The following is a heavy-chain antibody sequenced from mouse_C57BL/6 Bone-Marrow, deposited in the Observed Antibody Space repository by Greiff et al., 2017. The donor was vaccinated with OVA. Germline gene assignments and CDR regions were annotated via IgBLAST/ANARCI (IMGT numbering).Heavy chain of an antibody. CDR2: IYPRSGNT. CDR1: GYTFTSYG. J-gene: IGHJ3*01. CDR3: ARYCRNYGFAY. D-gene: IGHD2-1*01. V-gene: IGHV1-81*01. Sequence: VQLQESGAELARPGASVKLSCKASGYTFTSYGISWVKQRTGQGLEWIGEIYPRSGNTYYNEKFKGKATLTADKSSSTAYMELRSLTSEDSAVYFCARYCRNYGFAYWGQGTLVTVSA.